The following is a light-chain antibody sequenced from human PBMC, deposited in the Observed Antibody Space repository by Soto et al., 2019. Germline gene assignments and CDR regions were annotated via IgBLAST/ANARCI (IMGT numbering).Light chain of an antibody. J-gene: IGKJ2*01. CDR2: DAS. Sequence: EIVMTQSPATLSVSPGGTATLSCGASQSISNNLAWYQQKPGQAPRLLIYDASTRATGIPARFSGSGSGTEFTLTISSLQSEDFAVYYCQQCNNWPPAFGQGTKLEI. CDR3: QQCNNWPPA. V-gene: IGKV3-15*01. CDR1: QSISNN.